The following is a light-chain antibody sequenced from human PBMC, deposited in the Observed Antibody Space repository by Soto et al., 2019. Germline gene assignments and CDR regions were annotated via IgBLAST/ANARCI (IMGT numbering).Light chain of an antibody. V-gene: IGLV1-44*01. CDR1: SSNIGSNT. J-gene: IGLJ3*02. CDR3: ATWDDSLDSRL. CDR2: NSD. Sequence: QLVLTQPPSASGTPGQTVTISCSGSSSNIGSNTVGWYQQLPGTAPKRLIYNSDQRPSGVPDRFSGSQSVTSASLVISGLQSEDEAHYYCATWDDSLDSRLFGGGTQLTVL.